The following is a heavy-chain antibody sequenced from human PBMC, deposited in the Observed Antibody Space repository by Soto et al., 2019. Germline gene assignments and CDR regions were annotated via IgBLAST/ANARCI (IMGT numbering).Heavy chain of an antibody. J-gene: IGHJ6*02. CDR1: GFTFSSYS. Sequence: GGSLRLSCAASGFTFSSYSMNWVRQAPGKGLEWVSSISSSSSYIYYADAVKGRFTISRDNAKNSLYLQMNSRRAEETAVYYCARFTIFGVVIPGGMDVWGQGTTVTVSS. V-gene: IGHV3-21*01. D-gene: IGHD3-3*01. CDR3: ARFTIFGVVIPGGMDV. CDR2: ISSSSSYI.